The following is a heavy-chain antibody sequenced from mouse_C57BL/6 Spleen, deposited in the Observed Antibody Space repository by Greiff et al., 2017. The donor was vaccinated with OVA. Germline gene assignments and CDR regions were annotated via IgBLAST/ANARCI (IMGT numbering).Heavy chain of an antibody. V-gene: IGHV5-17*01. D-gene: IGHD1-1*01. Sequence: EVKLVESGGGLVKPGGSLKLSCAASGFTFSDSGMHWVRQAPEKGLEWVAYISSGSSTIYYADPVKGRFTISRDNAKNTLFLQMTSLRSEDTAMYYCARSYYSRAMDYWGQGTSVTVSS. CDR3: ARSYYSRAMDY. CDR2: ISSGSSTI. CDR1: GFTFSDSG. J-gene: IGHJ4*01.